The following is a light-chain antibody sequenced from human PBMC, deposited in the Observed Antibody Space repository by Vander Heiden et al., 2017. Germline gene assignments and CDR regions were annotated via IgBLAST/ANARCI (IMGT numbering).Light chain of an antibody. CDR2: DNN. J-gene: IGLJ3*02. Sequence: QSVLPQPASVSAAPGQKVTISCSGTNSNIGKNFVSWYQQLPGTAPKLLIYDNNKRPSGIPDRFSASKSGASATLDITGLQTGDEADFYCGTWDSSLNAGVFGGGTRLTVL. V-gene: IGLV1-51*01. CDR3: GTWDSSLNAGV. CDR1: NSNIGKNF.